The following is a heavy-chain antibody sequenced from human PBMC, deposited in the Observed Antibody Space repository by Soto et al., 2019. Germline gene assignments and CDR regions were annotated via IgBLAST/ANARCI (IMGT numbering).Heavy chain of an antibody. CDR3: ARGLESGWFGGDTFDI. J-gene: IGHJ3*02. D-gene: IGHD6-19*01. V-gene: IGHV1-18*01. Sequence: ASVKVSCKASGYTFTSYGISWVRQAPGQGLEWMGWISAYNGNTNYAQKLQGRVTMTTDTSTNTAYMELRSLRFDDTAEYYCARGLESGWFGGDTFDIWGQGTMVTV. CDR2: ISAYNGNT. CDR1: GYTFTSYG.